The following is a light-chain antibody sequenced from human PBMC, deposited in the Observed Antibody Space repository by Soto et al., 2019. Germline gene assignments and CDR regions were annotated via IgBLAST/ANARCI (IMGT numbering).Light chain of an antibody. V-gene: IGLV2-14*01. Sequence: QSALTQPASVSGSPGQSITISCTGTSSDVGGYNYVSWYQQHPGKAPKLMIYEVSFRPSGISNRFSGSKSGNTASLTIFGLQAEDEADYYCSSYTSNSIVFGTGTKVTVL. CDR2: EVS. CDR1: SSDVGGYNY. CDR3: SSYTSNSIV. J-gene: IGLJ1*01.